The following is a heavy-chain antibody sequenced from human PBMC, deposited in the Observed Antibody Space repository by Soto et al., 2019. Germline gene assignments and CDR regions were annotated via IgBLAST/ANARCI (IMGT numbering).Heavy chain of an antibody. Sequence: QVQLVESGGGVVQPGRSLRLSCAASGFTFSSYAMHWVRQAPGKGLEWVAVISYDGSNKYYADSVKGRFTISRDNSKNALYLQMNSLRAEDTAVYYCARGGYYYDSSGYYDYWGQGTLVTVS. J-gene: IGHJ4*02. CDR1: GFTFSSYA. V-gene: IGHV3-30-3*01. CDR3: ARGGYYYDSSGYYDY. CDR2: ISYDGSNK. D-gene: IGHD3-22*01.